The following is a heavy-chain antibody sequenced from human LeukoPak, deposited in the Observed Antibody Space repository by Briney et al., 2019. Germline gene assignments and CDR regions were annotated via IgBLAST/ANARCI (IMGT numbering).Heavy chain of an antibody. Sequence: ASVKVSCKASGYTLTSYGISWVRQAPGQGLEWMGYISAYNGHTKYAQKFQGRVTMTTDTSTTTAYMELTSLRSDDTAVYYCARQLLNWNTNFYDRYYMDVWGKGTTITVSS. CDR2: ISAYNGHT. CDR1: GYTLTSYG. J-gene: IGHJ6*03. D-gene: IGHD1/OR15-1a*01. V-gene: IGHV1-18*01. CDR3: ARQLLNWNTNFYDRYYMDV.